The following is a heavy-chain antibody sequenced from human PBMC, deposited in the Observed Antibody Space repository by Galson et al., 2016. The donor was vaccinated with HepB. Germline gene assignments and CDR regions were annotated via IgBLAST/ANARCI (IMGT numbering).Heavy chain of an antibody. D-gene: IGHD3-10*01. J-gene: IGHJ4*02. CDR3: AKDSWWVPGAIIDFDD. V-gene: IGHV3-30-3*01. CDR2: ISRDGSKT. Sequence: SLRLSCAASGFIFSHYAMHWVRQAPGKGLEWVAIISRDGSKTDYADSVRGRFTISKDSSQDVLYLQMNSLRVEDTAMYYCAKDSWWVPGAIIDFDDWGQGTLVTVSS. CDR1: GFIFSHYA.